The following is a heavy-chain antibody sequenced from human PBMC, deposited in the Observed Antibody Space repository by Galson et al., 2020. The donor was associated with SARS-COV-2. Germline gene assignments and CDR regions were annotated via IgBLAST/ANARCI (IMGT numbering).Heavy chain of an antibody. CDR2: IYPGDSDT. CDR3: ATIFSSTCYSLYCPFDI. V-gene: IGHV5-51*01. J-gene: IGHJ3*02. Sequence: HGESLKISCKASGNSFSKYWIGWVRQLPGKGLEWMGIIYPGDSDTRYNPSFEGHVTISADTSISTAYLQWSGLKASDSAVYFCATIFSSTCYSLYCPFDIWGQGTKVTVSS. D-gene: IGHD2-2*01. CDR1: GNSFSKYW.